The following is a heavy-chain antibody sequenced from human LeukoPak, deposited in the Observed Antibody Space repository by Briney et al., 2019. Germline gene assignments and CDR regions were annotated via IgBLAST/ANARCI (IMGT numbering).Heavy chain of an antibody. Sequence: SETLSLTCAVYGGSFSGYYWSWIRQPPGKGLEWIGRIYTSGSTNYNPSLKSRVTMSVDTSKNQFSLKLSSVTAADTAVYYCARLQLVGDAFDIWGQGTMVTVSS. D-gene: IGHD6-13*01. CDR3: ARLQLVGDAFDI. J-gene: IGHJ3*02. CDR2: IYTSGST. CDR1: GGSFSGYY. V-gene: IGHV4-59*10.